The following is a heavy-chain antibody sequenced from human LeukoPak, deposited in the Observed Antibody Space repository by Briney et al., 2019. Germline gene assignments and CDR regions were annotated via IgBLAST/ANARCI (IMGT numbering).Heavy chain of an antibody. V-gene: IGHV3-7*01. CDR1: GFTFSSYW. CDR2: IKQDGSEK. CDR3: AREGIYCYDSSGYRPDY. J-gene: IGHJ4*02. D-gene: IGHD3-22*01. Sequence: PGGSLRLSCAASGFTFSSYWMSWVRQAPGKGLEWVANIKQDGSEKYYVDSVKGRFTISRDNAKNSLYLQMNSLRAEDTAVYYCAREGIYCYDSSGYRPDYWGQGTLVTVSS.